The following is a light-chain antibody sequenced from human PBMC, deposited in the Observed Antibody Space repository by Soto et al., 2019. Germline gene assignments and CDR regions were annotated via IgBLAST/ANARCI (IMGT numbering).Light chain of an antibody. V-gene: IGLV2-14*01. CDR3: SSYTSSSTLSYV. Sequence: QSALTQPASVSGSPGRSITISCTGTSSDVGGYNYVSWYQQHPGKAPKLMIYDVSNRPSGVSNRFSGSKSGNTASLTISGLQAEDEADYYCSSYTSSSTLSYVFGTGTKSPS. CDR1: SSDVGGYNY. J-gene: IGLJ1*01. CDR2: DVS.